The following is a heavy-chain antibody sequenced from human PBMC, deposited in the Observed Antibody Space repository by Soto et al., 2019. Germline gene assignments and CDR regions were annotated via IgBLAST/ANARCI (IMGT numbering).Heavy chain of an antibody. CDR1: GGSISSGGYY. Sequence: SETLSLTCTVSGGSISSGGYYWSWIRQHPGKGLEWIGYIYYSGSTYYNPSLKSRVTISVDTSKNQFPLKLSSVTAADTAVYYCARDRWSVVAGPYWFDPWGQGTLVTVSS. J-gene: IGHJ5*02. D-gene: IGHD2-15*01. CDR2: IYYSGST. V-gene: IGHV4-31*03. CDR3: ARDRWSVVAGPYWFDP.